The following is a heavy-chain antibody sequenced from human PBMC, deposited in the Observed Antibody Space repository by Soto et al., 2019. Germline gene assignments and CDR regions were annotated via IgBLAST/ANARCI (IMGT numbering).Heavy chain of an antibody. J-gene: IGHJ6*02. Sequence: ASVKVSCKASGYTFTTYYIHWVRQAPGQGLEWMGIVNPNGGTTFYNASLQNRITMSVDMSNNQVSLNLRSVTAADTAVYFCARSGGNDVYYYMDVWGQGTTVTVSS. V-gene: IGHV1-46*01. CDR3: ARSGGNDVYYYMDV. CDR1: GYTFTTYY. CDR2: VNPNGGTT. D-gene: IGHD1-1*01.